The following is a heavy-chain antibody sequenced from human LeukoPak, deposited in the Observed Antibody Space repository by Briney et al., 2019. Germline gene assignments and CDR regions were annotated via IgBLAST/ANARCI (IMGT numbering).Heavy chain of an antibody. J-gene: IGHJ4*02. V-gene: IGHV3-21*01. CDR1: GFTFSTYG. Sequence: GGSLRLSCAASGFTFSTYGMDWVRQAPGKGLECVSSISSSSSYIYYADSVKGRFTISRDSATNSLYLQMNSLRAEDTAVYYCARGYCSGGSCGFDYWGQGTLVTVSS. CDR3: ARGYCSGGSCGFDY. D-gene: IGHD2-15*01. CDR2: ISSSSSYI.